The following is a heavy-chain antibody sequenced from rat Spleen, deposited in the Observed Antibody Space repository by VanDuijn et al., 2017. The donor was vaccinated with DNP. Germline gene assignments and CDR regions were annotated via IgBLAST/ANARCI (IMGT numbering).Heavy chain of an antibody. J-gene: IGHJ3*01. Sequence: EVQLVESGGGLVQPGRSLTLSCAVSGFTFSNHGMAWVRQAPTKGLELVASISTGGGITYYRDSVKGRFTISRDDAKNTQYLQMDSLRSEDTATYYCARHEDYSSYIYGFAYWGQGTLVTVSS. CDR2: ISTGGGIT. CDR1: GFTFSNHG. V-gene: IGHV5S13*01. CDR3: ARHEDYSSYIYGFAY. D-gene: IGHD1-2*01.